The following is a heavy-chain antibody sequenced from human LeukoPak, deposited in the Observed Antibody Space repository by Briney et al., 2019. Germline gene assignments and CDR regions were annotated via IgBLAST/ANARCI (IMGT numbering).Heavy chain of an antibody. D-gene: IGHD4-11*01. CDR1: GFTVNSDY. Sequence: PGGSLRLSCAASGFTVNSDYMSWVRPAPGKGLEWVSLIYSDSGAKYAESVQGRFTISRDSSKNTLYLQMNSLRAEDTALYYCTVTTKGYWGQGTLVTVSS. J-gene: IGHJ4*02. CDR2: IYSDSGA. V-gene: IGHV3-53*05. CDR3: TVTTKGY.